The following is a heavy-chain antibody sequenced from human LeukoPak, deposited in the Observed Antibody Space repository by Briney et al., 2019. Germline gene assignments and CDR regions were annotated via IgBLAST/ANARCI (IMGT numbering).Heavy chain of an antibody. CDR1: GYTFTGYY. CDR2: INPNSGGT. Sequence: ASVKVSCKASGYTFTGYYMHWVRQAPGQGLEWMGWINPNSGGTNYAQKFQGRVTMTRDTSISTAYMELSRLRSDDTAVYYCARDRQSTYLGYCISTSCYRSNNYYYYGMDVWGQGTTVTVSS. CDR3: ARDRQSTYLGYCISTSCYRSNNYYYYGMDV. J-gene: IGHJ6*02. D-gene: IGHD2-2*01. V-gene: IGHV1-2*02.